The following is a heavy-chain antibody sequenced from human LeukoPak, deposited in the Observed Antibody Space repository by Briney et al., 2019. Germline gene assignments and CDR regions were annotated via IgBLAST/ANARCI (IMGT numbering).Heavy chain of an antibody. CDR1: GGSISSSSYY. D-gene: IGHD3-22*01. CDR3: ARQFPGASSGSYYFDY. CDR2: IYYSGST. V-gene: IGHV4-39*01. J-gene: IGHJ4*02. Sequence: PSETLSLTCTVSGGSISSSSYYWGWIRQPPGKGLEWIGSIYYSGSTYYNPSLKSRVTISVDTSKNQFSLKLSSVTAADTAVYYCARQFPGASSGSYYFDYWGQGTLVTVSS.